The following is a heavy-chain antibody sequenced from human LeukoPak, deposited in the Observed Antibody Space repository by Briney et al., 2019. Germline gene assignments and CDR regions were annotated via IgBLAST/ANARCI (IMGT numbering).Heavy chain of an antibody. CDR3: ARHSYYYDSSGYYLVD. CDR2: IIPIFGIA. Sequence: SVKVSCKASGGTFSSYAISWVRQPPGQGLEWMGRIIPIFGIANYLRKFQGRVTITADKSTSTAYMELSSLRSEDTAVYYCARHSYYYDSSGYYLVDWGQGTLVTVSS. D-gene: IGHD3-22*01. J-gene: IGHJ4*02. CDR1: GGTFSSYA. V-gene: IGHV1-69*04.